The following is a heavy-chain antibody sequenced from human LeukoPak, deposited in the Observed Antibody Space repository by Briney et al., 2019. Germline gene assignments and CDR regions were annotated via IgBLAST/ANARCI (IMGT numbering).Heavy chain of an antibody. D-gene: IGHD3-16*01. Sequence: PGGSLRLSCAASGLTFSSYGMHWVHQAPGKGLEWVAVISYDGSNKYYADSVKGRFTISRDNSKNTLYLQMNSLRAEDTAVYYCAILRPSGMDVWGQGTTVTVSS. CDR3: AILRPSGMDV. V-gene: IGHV3-30*03. J-gene: IGHJ6*02. CDR2: ISYDGSNK. CDR1: GLTFSSYG.